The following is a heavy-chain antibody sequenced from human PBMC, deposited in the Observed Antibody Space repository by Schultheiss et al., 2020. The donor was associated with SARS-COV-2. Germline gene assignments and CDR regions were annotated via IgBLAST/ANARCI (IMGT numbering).Heavy chain of an antibody. CDR1: GGSISSGGYY. CDR2: IYTSGST. D-gene: IGHD1-26*01. CDR3: ARGWVPQGYFDY. Sequence: SETLSLTCTVSGGSISSGGYYWSWIRQPAGKGLEWIGRIYTSGSTNYNPSLKSRVTISVDTSKNQFSLKLSSVTAADTAVYYCARGWVPQGYFDYWGQGTLVTVSS. V-gene: IGHV4-61*02. J-gene: IGHJ4*02.